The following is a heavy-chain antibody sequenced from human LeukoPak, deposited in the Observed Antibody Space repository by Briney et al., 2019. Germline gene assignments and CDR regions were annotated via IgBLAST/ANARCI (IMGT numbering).Heavy chain of an antibody. CDR3: ARLEWELLRGFDY. D-gene: IGHD1-26*01. J-gene: IGHJ4*02. CDR2: IYYSGST. CDR1: GGSISSSSYY. V-gene: IGHV4-39*01. Sequence: SETLSLTCTVSGGSISSSSYYWGWIRQPPGKGLEWIGSIYYSGSTYYNPSLKSRVTISVDTSKNQFSLELSSVTAADTAVYYCARLEWELLRGFDYWGQGTLVTVSS.